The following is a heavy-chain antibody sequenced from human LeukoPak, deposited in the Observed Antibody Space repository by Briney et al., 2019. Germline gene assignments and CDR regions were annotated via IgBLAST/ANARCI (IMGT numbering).Heavy chain of an antibody. CDR3: AKGGYSYGPPLWD. D-gene: IGHD5-18*01. V-gene: IGHV3-30*18. Sequence: GGSLRLSCAASGFTVSSNSMTWVRQAPGKGLEWVAVISYDGSNKYYADSVKGRFTISRDNSKNTLYLQMNSLRAEDTAVYYCAKGGYSYGPPLWDWGQGTLVTVSS. CDR1: GFTVSSNS. CDR2: ISYDGSNK. J-gene: IGHJ4*02.